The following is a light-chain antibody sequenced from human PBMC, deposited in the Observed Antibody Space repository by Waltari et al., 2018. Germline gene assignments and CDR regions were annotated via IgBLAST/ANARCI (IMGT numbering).Light chain of an antibody. V-gene: IGKV1-16*01. J-gene: IGKJ4*01. CDR3: QQYKTYPHS. Sequence: DIQMTQSPSPLSASIGDRLTLTCRASQDIRDYLVSFQQRPGKAPKALIYAASNLQGGIPSRFSGSGSGTDFTLTISSLQPEDFATYYCQQYKTYPHSFGGGTKVEIK. CDR1: QDIRDY. CDR2: AAS.